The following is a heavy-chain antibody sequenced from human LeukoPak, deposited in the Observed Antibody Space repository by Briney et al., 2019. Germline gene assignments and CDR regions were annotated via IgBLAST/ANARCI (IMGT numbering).Heavy chain of an antibody. J-gene: IGHJ4*02. CDR3: AKAGLVRGGALDS. CDR1: GFSFSSYG. D-gene: IGHD4/OR15-4a*01. Sequence: GGSLRLSCAASGFSFSSYGMSWVRQAPGKGLEWVSGISGSGGSTYYADSVKGRFSISRDNSKNTLYLQMNSLRVEDTAVYYCAKAGLVRGGALDSWGQGTLVTVSS. V-gene: IGHV3-23*01. CDR2: ISGSGGST.